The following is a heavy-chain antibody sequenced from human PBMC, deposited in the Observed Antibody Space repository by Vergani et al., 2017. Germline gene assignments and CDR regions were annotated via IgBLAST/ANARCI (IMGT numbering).Heavy chain of an antibody. CDR2: ISSSSGYL. D-gene: IGHD6-13*01. Sequence: VQLVESGGGVVQPGRSLRLSCAASGFTFNQYGMHWVRQAPGKGLEWVSSISSSSGYLYYADSVKGRFTISRDNAKNSLYLQMNSLRAEDTAVYYCARGAPGSSSWVLFPDWGQGTLVTVSS. CDR3: ARGAPGSSSWVLFPD. CDR1: GFTFNQYG. V-gene: IGHV3-21*01. J-gene: IGHJ4*02.